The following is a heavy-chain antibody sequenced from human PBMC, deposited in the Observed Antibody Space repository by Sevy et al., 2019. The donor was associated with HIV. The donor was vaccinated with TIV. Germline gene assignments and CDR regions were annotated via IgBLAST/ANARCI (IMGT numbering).Heavy chain of an antibody. J-gene: IGHJ4*02. CDR2: ISSSGSTI. CDR1: GFTFSSYE. V-gene: IGHV3-48*03. Sequence: GESLKISCAASGFTFSSYEMNWVRQAPGKGLEWVSYISSSGSTIYYADSVKGRFTISRDNAKNSLYLQMNSLRAEDTAVYYCAREESRYSSGWYHFPHFDYWGQGTLVTVSS. CDR3: AREESRYSSGWYHFPHFDY. D-gene: IGHD6-19*01.